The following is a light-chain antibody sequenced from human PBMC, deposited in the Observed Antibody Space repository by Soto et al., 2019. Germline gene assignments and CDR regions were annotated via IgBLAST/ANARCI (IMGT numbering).Light chain of an antibody. CDR2: GAS. CDR3: QQYNNWTRT. Sequence: EIEISQSPATLPVSQGERVPRSCRDSKSVSSNLAWYQQKPGQAPRLIIYGASTRATGIPARFSGSGSGTEFTLTIRSMKSEDFAVEVCQQYNNWTRTFGQGTKV. J-gene: IGKJ1*01. CDR1: KSVSSN. V-gene: IGKV3-15*01.